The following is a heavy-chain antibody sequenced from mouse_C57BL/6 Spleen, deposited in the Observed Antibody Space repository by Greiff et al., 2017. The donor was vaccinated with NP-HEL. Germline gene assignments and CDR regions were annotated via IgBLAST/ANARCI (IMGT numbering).Heavy chain of an antibody. J-gene: IGHJ4*01. CDR2: IYPGDGDT. CDR1: GYAFSSYW. D-gene: IGHD1-1*01. CDR3: ASSHYYGSREGYYAMDY. V-gene: IGHV1-80*01. Sequence: QVQLKQSGAELVKPGASVKISCKASGYAFSSYWMNWVKQRPGKGLEWIGQIYPGDGDTNYNGKFKGKATLTADKSSSTAYMQLSSLTSEDSAVYFCASSHYYGSREGYYAMDYWGQGTSVTVSS.